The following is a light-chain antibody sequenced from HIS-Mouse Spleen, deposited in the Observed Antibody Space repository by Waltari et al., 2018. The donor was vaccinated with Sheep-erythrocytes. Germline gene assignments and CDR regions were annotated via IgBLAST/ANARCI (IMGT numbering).Light chain of an antibody. J-gene: IGKJ5*01. CDR2: AAS. Sequence: DIQLNQSPSFLSASVGDRVTITCRASQGISSYLAGYQQKPGKAPKLLIYAASTLQSGVPSRFSGSGSGTEFTLTISSLQPEDFATYYCQQANSFPITFGQGTRLEIK. CDR3: QQANSFPIT. CDR1: QGISSY. V-gene: IGKV1-9*01.